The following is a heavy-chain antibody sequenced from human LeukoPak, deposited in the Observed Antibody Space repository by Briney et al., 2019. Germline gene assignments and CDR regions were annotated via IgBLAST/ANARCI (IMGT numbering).Heavy chain of an antibody. CDR1: GFTFTDYG. J-gene: IGHJ5*02. V-gene: IGHV3-30*02. CDR2: IRYDGSDK. D-gene: IGHD1-1*01. CDR3: AEEFSVRVHGKSNWLDP. Sequence: PGGSLRLSCAASGFTFTDYGMHWVRQAPGKGLEWVAFIRYDGSDKYYADSVKGRFTISRDTSKNTLYLQMYSLKSEDTAVYYCAEEFSVRVHGKSNWLDPWGQGTLVTVSS.